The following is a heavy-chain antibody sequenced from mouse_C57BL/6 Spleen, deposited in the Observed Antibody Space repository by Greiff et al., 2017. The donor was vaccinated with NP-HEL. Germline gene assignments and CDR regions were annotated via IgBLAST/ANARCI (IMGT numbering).Heavy chain of an antibody. J-gene: IGHJ3*01. Sequence: VQLQQSGPVLVKPGASVKMSCKASGYTFTDYYMNWVKQSHGKSLEWIGVINPYNGGTSYNQKFKGKATLTVDKSSSTAYMELNSLTSEDSAVYYCARDDYDRTWFAYWGQGTLVTVSA. V-gene: IGHV1-19*01. CDR2: INPYNGGT. CDR1: GYTFTDYY. CDR3: ARDDYDRTWFAY. D-gene: IGHD2-4*01.